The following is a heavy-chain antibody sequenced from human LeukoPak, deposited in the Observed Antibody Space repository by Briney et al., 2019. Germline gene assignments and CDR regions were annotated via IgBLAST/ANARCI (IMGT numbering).Heavy chain of an antibody. J-gene: IGHJ1*01. CDR1: GFTFSNAW. V-gene: IGHV3-15*01. D-gene: IGHD2-21*01. CDR3: TILWRH. CDR2: FKSKTDGGTT. Sequence: GGSLRLSCAASGFTFSNAWMSWVRQAAGKGLEWVGRFKSKTDGGTTDYAATVKGRFTISRDDSKNTLYLQMNSLKPEDTAVYYCTILWRHWGQGTLVTVSS.